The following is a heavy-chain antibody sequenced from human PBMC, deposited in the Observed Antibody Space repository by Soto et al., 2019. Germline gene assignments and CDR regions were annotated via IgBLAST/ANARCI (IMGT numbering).Heavy chain of an antibody. CDR3: AKGFVSGQLPNRYYYGMDV. Sequence: QVQLVQSGAEVKKPGASVKVSCKTSGYTFTSDYMHWVRQAPGLGLEWMGMINPRSGDTTYTQQLQGIVTLTSDTSTSTVYMELTRLRSGDTAVYYCAKGFVSGQLPNRYYYGMDVWGQGTTVTVSS. J-gene: IGHJ6*02. D-gene: IGHD6-6*01. CDR2: INPRSGDT. CDR1: GYTFTSDY. V-gene: IGHV1-46*01.